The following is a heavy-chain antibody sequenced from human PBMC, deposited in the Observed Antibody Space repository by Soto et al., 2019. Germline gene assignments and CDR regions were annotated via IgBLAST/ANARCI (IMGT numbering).Heavy chain of an antibody. CDR3: ALHCTGGNCFGY. CDR2: IYAGGDT. J-gene: IGHJ4*02. Sequence: EVQVVESGGGLAQPGGSLRLCWAASGFTVSSSYMSWVRQAPGKRLEWVSVIYAGGDTFYADSVKGRFTISRDNSENTLYLQMNSLRVEDTAVYYCALHCTGGNCFGYWGQGTLVTVSS. D-gene: IGHD2-8*02. CDR1: GFTVSSSY. V-gene: IGHV3-66*01.